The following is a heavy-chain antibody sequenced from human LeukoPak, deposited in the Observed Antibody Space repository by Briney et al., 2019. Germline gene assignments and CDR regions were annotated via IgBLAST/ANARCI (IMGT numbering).Heavy chain of an antibody. D-gene: IGHD6-19*01. CDR2: ISGGGSTT. V-gene: IGHV3-23*01. CDR1: GFTFSSYS. CDR3: AKWPWYSSPSYFDY. Sequence: QSGGSLRLSCAASGFTFSSYSMNWVRQAPGKGLEWVSAISGGGSTTYYADSVKGRFTISRDNSENTLYLQMNSLRAEDTAVYHCAKWPWYSSPSYFDYWGQGTLVTVSS. J-gene: IGHJ4*02.